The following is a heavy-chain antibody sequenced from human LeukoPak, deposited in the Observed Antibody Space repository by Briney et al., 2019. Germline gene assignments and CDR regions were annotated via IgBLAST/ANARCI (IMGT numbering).Heavy chain of an antibody. Sequence: ASVMVSCKVSGYILTELSMHWVRQAPGQGLEWMGIINPSGGSTSYAQKFQGRVTMTRDTSTSTVYMELSSLRSEDTAVYYCARADYWGQGTLVTVSS. CDR2: INPSGGST. CDR3: ARADY. V-gene: IGHV1-46*01. J-gene: IGHJ4*02. CDR1: GYILTELS.